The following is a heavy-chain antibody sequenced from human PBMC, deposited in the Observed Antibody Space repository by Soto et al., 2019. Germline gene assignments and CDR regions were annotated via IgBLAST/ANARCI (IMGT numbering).Heavy chain of an antibody. J-gene: IGHJ4*02. V-gene: IGHV3-21*01. CDR2: ISSSSSYI. D-gene: IGHD3-10*01. Sequence: GGSLRLSCAASGFTFSSYSMNWVRQAPGKGLEWVSSISSSSSYIYYADSVKGRFTISRDNAKNSLYLQMNSLRAEDTAVYYCARSLSGSYYKARDGYFDYWGQGTLVTVSS. CDR3: ARSLSGSYYKARDGYFDY. CDR1: GFTFSSYS.